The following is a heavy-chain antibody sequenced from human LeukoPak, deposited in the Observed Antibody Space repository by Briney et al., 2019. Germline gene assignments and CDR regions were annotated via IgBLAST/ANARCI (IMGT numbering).Heavy chain of an antibody. CDR3: AKDERRLSIAAAGGPFDY. CDR1: GFTFGNYA. CDR2: ISWNSGSI. V-gene: IGHV3-9*01. J-gene: IGHJ4*02. Sequence: PGGSLRLSCAASGFTFGNYAMNWVRQAPGKGLEWVSGISWNSGSIGYADSVKGRFTISRDNAKNSLYLQMNSLRAEDTALYYCAKDERRLSIAAAGGPFDYWGQGTLATVSS. D-gene: IGHD6-13*01.